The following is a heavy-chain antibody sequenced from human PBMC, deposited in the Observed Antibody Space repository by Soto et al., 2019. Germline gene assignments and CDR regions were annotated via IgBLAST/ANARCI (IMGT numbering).Heavy chain of an antibody. CDR2: ISGSGGST. V-gene: IGHV3-23*01. J-gene: IGHJ5*02. CDR1: GFTFSSYA. D-gene: IGHD5-18*01. CDR3: AKSQIQLWLYGYNWFDP. Sequence: GGSLRLSCAASGFTFSSYAMSWVRQAPGKGLEWVSAISGSGGSTYYADSVKGRFTISRDNSKNTLYLQMNSLRAEDTAVYYCAKSQIQLWLYGYNWFDPWGQGTLVTVSS.